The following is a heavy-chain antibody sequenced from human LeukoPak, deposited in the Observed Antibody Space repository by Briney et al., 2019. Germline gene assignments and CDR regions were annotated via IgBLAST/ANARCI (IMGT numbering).Heavy chain of an antibody. CDR1: GFTFSSYA. D-gene: IGHD2-21*01. CDR3: AKAPVTTCSGAYCYPFDY. CDR2: ISVSGNT. V-gene: IGHV3-23*01. J-gene: IGHJ4*02. Sequence: GRSLRLSCAASGFTFSSYAMHWVRQAPGKGLEWVSAISVSGNTYHADSVKGRFTISRDSSKNTLYLQMNRLRAEDAAVYYCAKAPVTTCSGAYCYPFDYWGQGTLVTVSS.